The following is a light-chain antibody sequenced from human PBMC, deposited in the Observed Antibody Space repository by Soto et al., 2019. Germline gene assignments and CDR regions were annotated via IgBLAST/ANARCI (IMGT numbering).Light chain of an antibody. CDR1: SGHSSYA. Sequence: QLVLTQSPSASASLGASVKLTCTLSSGHSSYAIAWHQQQPEKGPRYLMKLNSDGSHSKGDGIPDRFSGSSSGAERYLTISSLQSGDEADYYCQTWGTGFAVFGGGTQLTVL. CDR3: QTWGTGFAV. J-gene: IGLJ7*01. CDR2: LNSDGSH. V-gene: IGLV4-69*01.